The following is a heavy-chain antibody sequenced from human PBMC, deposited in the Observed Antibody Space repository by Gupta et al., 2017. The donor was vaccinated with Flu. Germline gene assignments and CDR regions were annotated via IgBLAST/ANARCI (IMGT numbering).Heavy chain of an antibody. V-gene: IGHV1-69*06. Sequence: QVQLLQSGAELKRPGSSVKVSCKSTGGTLSNYGFSWVRQVPGQGLDWMGAIIPMTETTNYAQKFQGRVTITTDKSTSTVSMDLSGLKSEDSAVYYCARDIAPSGARFDSWGQGTLVIVSS. CDR3: ARDIAPSGARFDS. CDR2: IIPMTETT. D-gene: IGHD6-13*01. CDR1: GGTLSNYG. J-gene: IGHJ5*01.